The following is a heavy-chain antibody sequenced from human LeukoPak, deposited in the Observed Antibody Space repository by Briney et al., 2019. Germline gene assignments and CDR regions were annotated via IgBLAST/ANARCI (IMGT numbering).Heavy chain of an antibody. V-gene: IGHV3-21*01. D-gene: IGHD7-27*01. J-gene: IGHJ4*02. Sequence: GGSLRLSCAASGVTFSSYSMNWVRQAPGKGLEWVSSISSSSSYIYYADSVKGRFTISRDNAKNSLYLQMNSLRAEDTAVYYCARVNNWGIDYWGQGTLVTVSS. CDR1: GVTFSSYS. CDR3: ARVNNWGIDY. CDR2: ISSSSSYI.